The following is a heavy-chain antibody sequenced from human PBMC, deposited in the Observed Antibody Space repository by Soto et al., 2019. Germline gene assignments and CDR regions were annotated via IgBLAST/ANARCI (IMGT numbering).Heavy chain of an antibody. CDR3: AADTPGFSSGYNY. CDR2: IVVGSGNT. Sequence: ASVKVSCKASGFTFTSSAMQWVRQARGQRLEWIGWIVVGSGNTNYAQKFQERVTITRDMSTSTAYMELSSLRSDDTAVYYCAADTPGFSSGYNYWGQGTLVTVSS. V-gene: IGHV1-58*02. J-gene: IGHJ4*02. CDR1: GFTFTSSA. D-gene: IGHD3-22*01.